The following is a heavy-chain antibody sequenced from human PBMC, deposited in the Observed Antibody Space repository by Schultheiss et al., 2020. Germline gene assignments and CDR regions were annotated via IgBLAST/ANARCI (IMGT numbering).Heavy chain of an antibody. Sequence: SETLSLTCAVYGGSFSGYYWSWIRQPPGKGLEWIGEINHSGSTNYNPSLKSRVTISVDTSKNQFSLKLSSVTAADTAVYYCARDFWSGYYDYWGQGTLVTVSS. CDR2: INHSGST. D-gene: IGHD3-3*01. CDR1: GGSFSGYY. V-gene: IGHV4-34*01. J-gene: IGHJ4*02. CDR3: ARDFWSGYYDY.